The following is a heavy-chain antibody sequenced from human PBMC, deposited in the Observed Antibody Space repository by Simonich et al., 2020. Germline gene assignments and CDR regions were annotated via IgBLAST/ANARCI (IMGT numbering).Heavy chain of an antibody. CDR1: GFTFSSYS. J-gene: IGHJ3*02. CDR3: AREIEAGNAFDI. V-gene: IGHV3-21*01. CDR2: ISSISVSL. Sequence: EVQLVESGGGLVKPGGSLRLSCAASGFTFSSYSMNWVRQAPGKGVEWVSSISSISVSLSYAAEVKGGFTISRDNAKNSLYLQMNSLRAEDTAVYYCAREIEAGNAFDIWGQGTMVTVSS.